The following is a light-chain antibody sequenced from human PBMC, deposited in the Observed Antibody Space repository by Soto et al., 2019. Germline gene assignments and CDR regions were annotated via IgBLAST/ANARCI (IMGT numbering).Light chain of an antibody. CDR1: QTISNW. CDR3: QHQGS. CDR2: HVS. V-gene: IGKV1-5*01. Sequence: IQMTKSPSALSASVGDRVTITCRPSQTISNWLAWYQQKPGKAPKLLIHHVSTLESGVPSRFSGGGSWTESTLTIRSLQPDDFATYSCQHQGSFGLGTKVEMK. J-gene: IGKJ1*01.